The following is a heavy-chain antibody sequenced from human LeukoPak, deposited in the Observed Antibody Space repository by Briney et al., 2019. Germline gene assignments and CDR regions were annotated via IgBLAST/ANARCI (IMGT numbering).Heavy chain of an antibody. CDR2: IYYSGST. CDR1: GGSISSSSYY. D-gene: IGHD3-22*01. J-gene: IGHJ6*03. CDR3: RVYDSSGYYEDYYYMDV. V-gene: IGHV4-39*01. Sequence: SETLSPTCTVSGGSISSSSYYWGWIRQPPGKGLEWIGSIYYSGSTYYNPSLKSRVTISVDTSKNQFSLKLSSVTAADTAVYYCRVYDSSGYYEDYYYMDVWGKGTTVTVSS.